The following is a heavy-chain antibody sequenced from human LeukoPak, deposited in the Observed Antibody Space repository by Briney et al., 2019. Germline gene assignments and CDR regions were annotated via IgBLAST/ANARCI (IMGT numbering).Heavy chain of an antibody. D-gene: IGHD1-1*01. J-gene: IGHJ3*01. CDR2: ISSSGSTI. Sequence: AGSLRLSCAASGFTFSDYYMSWIRQAPGKGLEWVSYISSSGSTIYYADSVKGRFTISRDNAKNSLYLQMNSLRAEDTAVYYCAGDVMSTALDAFDVWGQGTMVTVSS. V-gene: IGHV3-11*01. CDR3: AGDVMSTALDAFDV. CDR1: GFTFSDYY.